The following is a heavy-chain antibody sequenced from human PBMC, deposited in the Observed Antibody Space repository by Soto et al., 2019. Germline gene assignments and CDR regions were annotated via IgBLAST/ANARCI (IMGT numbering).Heavy chain of an antibody. D-gene: IGHD3-10*01. Sequence: QLQLQESGPGLVKPSETLSLTCTVSGGSISSSSYYWGWIRQPPGKGLEWIGSIYYSGSTYYNPSLKSRVTISVDTSKNQFSLKLSSVTAADTAVYYCARGRITMVRGVIGVDYWGQGTLVTVSS. CDR2: IYYSGST. V-gene: IGHV4-39*01. CDR3: ARGRITMVRGVIGVDY. J-gene: IGHJ4*02. CDR1: GGSISSSSYY.